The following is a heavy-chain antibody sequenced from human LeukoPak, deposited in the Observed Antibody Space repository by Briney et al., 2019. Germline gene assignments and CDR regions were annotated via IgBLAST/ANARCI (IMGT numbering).Heavy chain of an antibody. CDR3: ARRSVAGATTGYYYDS. V-gene: IGHV3-48*04. Sequence: GGSLRLSCAASGFAFSSYSMDWVRQAPGKGLELVSYISSNSRTTYYADSVKGRFTISRDNAKNSVYLQMSSLRVDDTAFYYCARRSVAGATTGYYYDSWGQGTLVTVSS. CDR1: GFAFSSYS. D-gene: IGHD1-26*01. CDR2: ISSNSRTT. J-gene: IGHJ4*02.